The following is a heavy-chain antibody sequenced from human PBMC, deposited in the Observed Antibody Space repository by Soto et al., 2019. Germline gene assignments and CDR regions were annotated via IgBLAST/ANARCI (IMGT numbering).Heavy chain of an antibody. Sequence: QVRLVQSGAEVKKPGSSVKVSCEASGGTFSSYAVTWVRQAPGQGLEWMGGIIPIVTTPNYAQKFQGRLTIPADKSTRASYMELSSLRSEDTGVYYGARVGYNVWSRYYYYGMGVWGQGTTVIVSS. CDR1: GGTFSSYA. J-gene: IGHJ6*02. D-gene: IGHD3-3*01. CDR3: ARVGYNVWSRYYYYGMGV. V-gene: IGHV1-69*06. CDR2: IIPIVTTP.